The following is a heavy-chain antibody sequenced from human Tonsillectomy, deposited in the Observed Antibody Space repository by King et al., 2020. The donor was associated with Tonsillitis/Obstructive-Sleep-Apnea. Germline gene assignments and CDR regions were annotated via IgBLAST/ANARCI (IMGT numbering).Heavy chain of an antibody. D-gene: IGHD6-6*01. CDR2: IHYSGST. CDR3: ARAFSQMRELAAFDI. J-gene: IGHJ3*02. CDR1: GGFINSYY. Sequence: VQLQESGPGLVKPSETLSLTCTVSGGFINSYYWSWIRQPPGKGLEWIGNIHYSGSTNYNPSLKSRVTISVDTSKNQFSLKLSSVSAADTAVYYCARAFSQMRELAAFDIWGPGTMVTVSS. V-gene: IGHV4-59*01.